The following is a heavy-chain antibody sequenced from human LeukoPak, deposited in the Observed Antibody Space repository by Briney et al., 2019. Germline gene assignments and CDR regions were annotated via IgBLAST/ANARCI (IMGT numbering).Heavy chain of an antibody. Sequence: SETLSLTCTVSGGSITNYYWSWIRQPPGKGLEWIGYIYQSGTTYYNPSLKSRVTISVDRPKNQFSLKLSSVTAADTAVYFCGRGGIAAAASGIDFWGPGTLVTVSS. CDR2: IYQSGTT. J-gene: IGHJ4*02. CDR1: GGSITNYY. V-gene: IGHV4-59*12. CDR3: GRGGIAAAASGIDF. D-gene: IGHD6-25*01.